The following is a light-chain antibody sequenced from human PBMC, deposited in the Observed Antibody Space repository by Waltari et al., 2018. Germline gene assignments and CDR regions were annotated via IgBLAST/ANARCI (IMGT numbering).Light chain of an antibody. J-gene: IGLJ3*02. CDR1: SGHSTYA. Sequence: QLVLTQSPSDSASLGASVKLTCTLSSGHSTYAIAWHQQQPEKGPRYLMKLNIDGSHIKGDGIPDRFSGSSSGTERYLTISNLQSEDEADYYCQTWGTGIQVFGGGTKLTVL. V-gene: IGLV4-69*02. CDR3: QTWGTGIQV. CDR2: LNIDGSH.